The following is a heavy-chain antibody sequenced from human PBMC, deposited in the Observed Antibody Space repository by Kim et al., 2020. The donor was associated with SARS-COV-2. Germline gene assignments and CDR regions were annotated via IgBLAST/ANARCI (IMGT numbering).Heavy chain of an antibody. CDR2: INGDGRTT. CDR3: VRALGGLDD. CDR1: GFTFRNDW. D-gene: IGHD3-16*01. V-gene: IGHV3-74*03. Sequence: LSLTCAASGFTFRNDWMHWVRQPPGKGLVWVSRINGDGRTTTYTDSVRGRFTISRDNAKNTVYLQMNSLRGEDTAMYYCVRALGGLDDWGQGTLVTV. J-gene: IGHJ4*02.